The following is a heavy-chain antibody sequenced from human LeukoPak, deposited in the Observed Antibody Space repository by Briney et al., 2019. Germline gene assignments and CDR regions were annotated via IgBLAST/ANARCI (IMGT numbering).Heavy chain of an antibody. CDR3: ARGMWTPIHHYMDV. D-gene: IGHD3/OR15-3a*01. CDR1: GGSFSGYH. V-gene: IGHV4-34*01. J-gene: IGHJ6*03. CDR2: IYHTGST. Sequence: SETLSLTCAVYGGSFSGYHWSWIRQSPGEGLEWIGDIYHTGSTTYNPSLKSRVTISVDTSTKQFSLKMNSVSAANTAVYYCARGMWTPIHHYMDVWDKGTTVIVS.